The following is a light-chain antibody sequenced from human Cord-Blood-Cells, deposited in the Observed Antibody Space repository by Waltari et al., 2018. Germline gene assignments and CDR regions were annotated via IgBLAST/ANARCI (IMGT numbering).Light chain of an antibody. V-gene: IGKV3-11*01. Sequence: EIVLTQSPATLSLSPGERATLSCRAGPSVSSYLAWYQQKPGQAPRLLIYYASNRATGIPARFSGSGSGTDVTLTICSLEPEDFAVYYCQQRSNWPPVTFGQGTRLEIK. CDR2: YAS. CDR3: QQRSNWPPVT. CDR1: PSVSSY. J-gene: IGKJ5*01.